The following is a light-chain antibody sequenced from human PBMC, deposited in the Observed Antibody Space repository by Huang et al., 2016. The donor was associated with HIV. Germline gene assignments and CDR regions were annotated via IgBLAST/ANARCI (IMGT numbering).Light chain of an antibody. CDR3: QRNNNWPPLFT. Sequence: EIVMTQSPATLSASPGERATLSCRASQSVSSNLAWYQQKPGQAPRLLSYGASTRATGIPARFSGSGSGTEFTLTISSLQSEDFAVYYCQRNNNWPPLFTFGPGTKVDIK. J-gene: IGKJ3*01. CDR1: QSVSSN. CDR2: GAS. V-gene: IGKV3-15*01.